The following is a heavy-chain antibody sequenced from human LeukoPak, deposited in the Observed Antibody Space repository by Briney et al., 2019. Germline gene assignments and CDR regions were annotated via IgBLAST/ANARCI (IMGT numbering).Heavy chain of an antibody. CDR3: ARSGSYSFGWFDP. Sequence: PSETLSLTCTVSGGSISSYYWSWIRQPPGKGLEWIGYIYYSGSTNYNPSLKSRVTISVDTSKNQFSLKLSSVTAADTAVYYCARSGSYSFGWFDPWGQGTLVTVSS. J-gene: IGHJ5*02. V-gene: IGHV4-59*08. CDR2: IYYSGST. D-gene: IGHD1-26*01. CDR1: GGSISSYY.